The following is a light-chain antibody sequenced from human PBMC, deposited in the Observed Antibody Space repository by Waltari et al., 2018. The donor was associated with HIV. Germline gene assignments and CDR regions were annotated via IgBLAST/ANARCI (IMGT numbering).Light chain of an antibody. Sequence: VSPGATATLSCRASQSVGNKLAWYHQTLGRAPRLLVYDASTRATGVPVKFRGTGSGTEFTLTISSLQSEDLGVYFCQQYMSWPRTFGQGTKVEIK. J-gene: IGKJ1*01. V-gene: IGKV3-15*01. CDR2: DAS. CDR1: QSVGNK. CDR3: QQYMSWPRT.